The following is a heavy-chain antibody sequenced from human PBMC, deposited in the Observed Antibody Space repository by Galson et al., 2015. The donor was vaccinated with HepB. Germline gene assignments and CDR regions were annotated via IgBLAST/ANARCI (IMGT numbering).Heavy chain of an antibody. V-gene: IGHV1-24*01. CDR2: FDPEDGET. J-gene: IGHJ4*02. Sequence: SVKVSCKVSGSALSDLALHWVRQAPGKGPEWMGGFDPEDGETIYAQKFQGRVTMTEDTSTDTAYMELGSLRSEDTALYFCATAGDYYDNSAFDYWGQGTVVTVSS. D-gene: IGHD3-22*01. CDR1: GSALSDLA. CDR3: ATAGDYYDNSAFDY.